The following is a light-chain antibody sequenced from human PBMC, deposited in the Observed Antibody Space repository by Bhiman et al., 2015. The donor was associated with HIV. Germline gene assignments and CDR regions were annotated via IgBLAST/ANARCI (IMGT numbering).Light chain of an antibody. CDR3: QVWDSTSDHWV. CDR1: NIGSKS. J-gene: IGLJ3*02. Sequence: SYELTQPPSVSVAPGKTARITCGGNNIGSKSVNWYQQKPGQAPVLVIYYDTDRPSGIPERFSGSNSGNTATLTISRVEAGDEADYYCQVWDSTSDHWVFGGGTKLTVL. CDR2: YDT. V-gene: IGLV3-21*04.